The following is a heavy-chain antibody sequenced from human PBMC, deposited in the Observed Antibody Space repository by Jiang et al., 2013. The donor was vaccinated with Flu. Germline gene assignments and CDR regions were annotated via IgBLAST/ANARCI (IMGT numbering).Heavy chain of an antibody. Sequence: SGAEVKKPGASVKVSCKASGYSFTNYYVHWVRQAPGQGLEWMGWMNPDSGATRYADNFQGRVTMTTDTSTSTAYMELSGLRSDDTAVYYCAREYFDWLLGSLTKLRYYYYYMDVWGQGTTVTVSS. J-gene: IGHJ6*03. CDR2: MNPDSGAT. CDR3: AREYFDWLLGSLTKLRYYYYYMDV. CDR1: GYSFTNYY. D-gene: IGHD3-9*01. V-gene: IGHV1-2*02.